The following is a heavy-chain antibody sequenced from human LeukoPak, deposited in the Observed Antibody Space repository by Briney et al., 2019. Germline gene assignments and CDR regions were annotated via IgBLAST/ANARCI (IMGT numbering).Heavy chain of an antibody. Sequence: SETLSLTCTVSGGSISSSSYYWGWIRQPPGKGLEWIGSIYYSGSTYYSPSLKSRVTISVDTSKNQFSLKLSSVTAADTAVYYCARTTGDDFDYWGQGTLVTVSS. CDR3: ARTTGDDFDY. D-gene: IGHD7-27*01. V-gene: IGHV4-39*01. J-gene: IGHJ4*02. CDR2: IYYSGST. CDR1: GGSISSSSYY.